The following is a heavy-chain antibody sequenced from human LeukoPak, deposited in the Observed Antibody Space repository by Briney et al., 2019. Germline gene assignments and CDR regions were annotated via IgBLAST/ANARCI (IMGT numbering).Heavy chain of an antibody. D-gene: IGHD6-13*01. CDR1: GFTFSNYW. V-gene: IGHV3-74*01. CDR2: INSDGSSR. J-gene: IGHJ4*02. CDR3: ASASSHRIAAGGDY. Sequence: GGSLRLSCAASGFTFSNYWMTWVRQAPGKGLVWVSRINSDGSSRNYADSVKGRFTISRDNAENTLYLQMNSLRVEDTAVYYCASASSHRIAAGGDYWGQGTLVTVSS.